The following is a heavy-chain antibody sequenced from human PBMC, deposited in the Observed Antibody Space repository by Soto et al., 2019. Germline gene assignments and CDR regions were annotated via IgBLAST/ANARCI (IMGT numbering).Heavy chain of an antibody. CDR1: VFPFNSYA. Sequence: GGSFRLPCAALVFPFNSYAMSWVRRAPGKGLELVSAISAGGDSPYYAAAGKGRCTSSRDNSKNTLYLEMNSLRAEDTAVYYCAKTPLTILPGIFWFDPWGQGTLVTVYS. CDR2: ISAGGDSP. V-gene: IGHV3-23*01. CDR3: AKTPLTILPGIFWFDP. D-gene: IGHD3-10*01. J-gene: IGHJ5*02.